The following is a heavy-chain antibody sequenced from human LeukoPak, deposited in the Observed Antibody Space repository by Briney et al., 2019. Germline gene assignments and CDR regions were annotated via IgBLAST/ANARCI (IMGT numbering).Heavy chain of an antibody. Sequence: SETLSLTCTVSGGSISSYYWSWIRQPPGKGLEWIGYIYYSESTNYNPSLKSRVTISVDTSKNQFSLKLSSVTAADTAVYYCAGQDDYYYDSSGYYLDYWGQGTLVTVSS. CDR3: AGQDDYYYDSSGYYLDY. CDR1: GGSISSYY. J-gene: IGHJ4*02. D-gene: IGHD3-22*01. V-gene: IGHV4-59*08. CDR2: IYYSEST.